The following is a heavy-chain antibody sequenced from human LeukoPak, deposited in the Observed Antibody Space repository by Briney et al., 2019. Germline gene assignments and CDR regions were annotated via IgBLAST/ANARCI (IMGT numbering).Heavy chain of an antibody. J-gene: IGHJ3*02. D-gene: IGHD3-9*01. CDR2: INTGNGNT. Sequence: ASVKVSCKASGYTFTNYAIHYMRQAPGQGLQWAGWINTGNGNTRYSENFQGRVTITRDTSATTAYMDLSSLRSEDTAVYYCARRLVRAFDIWGQGTMVTVSS. CDR1: GYTFTNYA. V-gene: IGHV1-3*04. CDR3: ARRLVRAFDI.